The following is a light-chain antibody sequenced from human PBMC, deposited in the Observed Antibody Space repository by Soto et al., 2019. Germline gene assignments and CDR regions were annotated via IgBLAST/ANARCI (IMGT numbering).Light chain of an antibody. CDR1: QSVSND. CDR3: QQYGSSRT. CDR2: GAS. J-gene: IGKJ1*01. Sequence: EIVLTQSPGTLSLSPGERATLSCRASQSVSNDLAWYQQKPGQAPRLLIYGASSRAAGIPDRFSGSGSGTDFTLTSSRLEPEDFAVYYCQQYGSSRTFGQGTKVEIK. V-gene: IGKV3-20*01.